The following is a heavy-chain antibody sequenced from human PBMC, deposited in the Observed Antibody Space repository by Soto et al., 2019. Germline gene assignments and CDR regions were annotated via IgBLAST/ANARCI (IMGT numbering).Heavy chain of an antibody. CDR3: AREVRVAATYDYYDGMDV. V-gene: IGHV1-69*04. CDR2: IIPILGIA. Sequence: SVKVSCKASGGTFSSYTISWVRQAPGQGLEWMGRIIPILGIASYAQKFQGRVTITADKSTSTAYMELSSLRSEDTAVYYCAREVRVAATYDYYDGMDVWGQGTTVPVSS. CDR1: GGTFSSYT. J-gene: IGHJ6*02. D-gene: IGHD2-15*01.